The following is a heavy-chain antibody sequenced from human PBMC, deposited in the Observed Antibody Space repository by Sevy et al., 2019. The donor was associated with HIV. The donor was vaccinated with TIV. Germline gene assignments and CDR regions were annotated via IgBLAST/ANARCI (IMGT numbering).Heavy chain of an antibody. CDR2: IIPIFGTA. CDR1: GGTFSSYA. CDR3: ARATGGFYYYYGMDV. Sequence: ASVKVSCKASGGTFSSYAISWVRQAPGQGLEWMGGIIPIFGTANYAQKFQGRVTITGDESTGTAYMELSSLRSEDTAVYYCARATGGFYYYYGMDVWGQGTTVTVSS. J-gene: IGHJ6*02. D-gene: IGHD3-10*01. V-gene: IGHV1-69*13.